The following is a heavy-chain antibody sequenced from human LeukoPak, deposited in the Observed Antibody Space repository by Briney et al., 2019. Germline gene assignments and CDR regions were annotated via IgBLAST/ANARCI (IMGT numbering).Heavy chain of an antibody. J-gene: IGHJ5*01. D-gene: IGHD3-16*01. V-gene: IGHV3-23*01. Sequence: GGSLRLSCAASGFTFTNYAMTWVRQAPGKGLEWVSAIARSGGYTYYADSVRGRFTISRDNSKNTLYLQMSSLRAEDKALYYCAKFPPRGGDFRYLDSWGQGTLVTVSS. CDR1: GFTFTNYA. CDR2: IARSGGYT. CDR3: AKFPPRGGDFRYLDS.